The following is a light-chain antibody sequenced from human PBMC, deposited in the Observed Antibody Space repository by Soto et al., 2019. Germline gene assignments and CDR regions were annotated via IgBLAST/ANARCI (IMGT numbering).Light chain of an antibody. Sequence: QSVLTQSSSASASLGSSVNLTCTLSSGHSSYIIAWHQQQPGKAPRYLMKLEGSGSYNKGSGVPDRFSGSSSGADRYLTISNLQFEDEADYYCETWDSNPRVFGGGTKLTVL. CDR1: SGHSSYI. V-gene: IGLV4-60*02. J-gene: IGLJ3*02. CDR3: ETWDSNPRV. CDR2: LEGSGSY.